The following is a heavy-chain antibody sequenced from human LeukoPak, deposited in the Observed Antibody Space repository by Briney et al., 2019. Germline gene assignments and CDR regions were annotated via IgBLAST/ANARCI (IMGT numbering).Heavy chain of an antibody. CDR2: ISYEGSNK. J-gene: IGHJ4*02. CDR3: ARDQAGPGHWSEIDY. Sequence: PGRSLRLSCAASGFTFSRYAIHWVRQAPGKGLQWVGVISYEGSNKYYADSVKGRFTISRDNSKNTLDLQMNSRRAEDTAVYCCARDQAGPGHWSEIDYWGQGTLVTVSS. CDR1: GFTFSRYA. V-gene: IGHV3-30-3*01. D-gene: IGHD1-14*01.